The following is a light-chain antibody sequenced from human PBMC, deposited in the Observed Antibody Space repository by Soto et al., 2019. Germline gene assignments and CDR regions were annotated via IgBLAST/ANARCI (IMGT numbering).Light chain of an antibody. CDR2: GAS. CDR1: QSISSN. J-gene: IGKJ2*02. Sequence: EIVMTQSPATLSVSPGERATLSCRASQSISSNLAWYQQKPGQAPSLLLYGASTRATGIPARFSGSGCGTDFTLTISSLQSEDFAVYYCHQYNNWPPGTFGQGTKLEIK. CDR3: HQYNNWPPGT. V-gene: IGKV3-15*01.